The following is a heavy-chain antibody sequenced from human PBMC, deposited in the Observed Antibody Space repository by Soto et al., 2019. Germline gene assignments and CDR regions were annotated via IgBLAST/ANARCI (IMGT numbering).Heavy chain of an antibody. CDR2: ISYDGSNK. CDR3: ANETRYCSGGSCYSYYYGMDV. V-gene: IGHV3-30*18. Sequence: QVQLVESGGGVVQPGRSLRLSCAASGFTFSSYGMRWVRQAPGKGLEWVAVISYDGSNKYYADSVKGRFTISRDNSKNTLYLQMNSLRAEDTAVYYCANETRYCSGGSCYSYYYGMDVWGQGTTVTVSS. J-gene: IGHJ6*02. CDR1: GFTFSSYG. D-gene: IGHD2-15*01.